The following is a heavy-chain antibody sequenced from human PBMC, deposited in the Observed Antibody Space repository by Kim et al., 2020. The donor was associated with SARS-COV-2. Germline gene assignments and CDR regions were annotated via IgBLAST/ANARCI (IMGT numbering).Heavy chain of an antibody. J-gene: IGHJ3*02. CDR2: IRSKANSYAP. D-gene: IGHD2-15*01. CDR1: GFAFSGSP. CDR3: TRVNPCGNCYWDASDM. Sequence: GGSLRLSCAASGFAFSGSPMHWVRQASGKGLEWVVRIRSKANSYAPAYAASVKGRFTTSRDDSKNTAFLQMNSLKPEDSAFYYCTRVNPCGNCYWDASDMWGKGAMGTVAS. V-gene: IGHV3-73*01.